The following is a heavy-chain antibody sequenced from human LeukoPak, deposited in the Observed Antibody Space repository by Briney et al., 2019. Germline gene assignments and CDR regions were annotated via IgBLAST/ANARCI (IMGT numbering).Heavy chain of an antibody. Sequence: QPGGSLRLSCAASGFTFSNHAMSWVRQAPGKGLQWVSAISGGGVAIYYADSVKGRFTISRDNSKNTLYLQMNSLRAEDTAVYYCAKDHYYDGSAYHDAFDIWGQGTMVTVSS. V-gene: IGHV3-23*01. J-gene: IGHJ3*02. CDR2: ISGGGVAI. D-gene: IGHD3-22*01. CDR1: GFTFSNHA. CDR3: AKDHYYDGSAYHDAFDI.